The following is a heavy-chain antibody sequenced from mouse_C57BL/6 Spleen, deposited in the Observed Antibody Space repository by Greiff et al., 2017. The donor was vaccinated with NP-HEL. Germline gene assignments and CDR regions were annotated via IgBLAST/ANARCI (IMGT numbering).Heavy chain of an antibody. CDR2: IYPGSGNT. V-gene: IGHV1-76*01. CDR3: ASTVVAPFDY. CDR1: GYTFTDYY. D-gene: IGHD1-1*01. Sequence: VQLQQSGAELVRPGASVKLSCKASGYTFTDYYINWVKQRPGQGLEWIARIYPGSGNTYYNEKFKGKATLTAEKSSSTAYMQLSSLTSEDSAVYFCASTVVAPFDYWGQGTTLTVSS. J-gene: IGHJ2*01.